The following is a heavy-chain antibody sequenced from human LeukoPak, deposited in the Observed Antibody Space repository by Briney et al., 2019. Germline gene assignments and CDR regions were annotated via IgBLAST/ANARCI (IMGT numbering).Heavy chain of an antibody. Sequence: PGGSLRLSCAASGFTFSSYSMNWVRQAPGKGLEWVSSISSSSSYIYYADSVKGPFTNSRDNARNSLYLQMNSLRAEDTAVYYCARAGVVPAARGNDYYYYYMYVWGKGTTVTVSS. CDR3: ARAGVVPAARGNDYYYYYMYV. V-gene: IGHV3-21*01. CDR2: ISSSSSYI. CDR1: GFTFSSYS. D-gene: IGHD2-2*01. J-gene: IGHJ6*03.